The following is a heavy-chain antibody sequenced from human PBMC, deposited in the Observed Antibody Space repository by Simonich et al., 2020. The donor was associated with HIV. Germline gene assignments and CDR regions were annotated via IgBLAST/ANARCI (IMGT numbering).Heavy chain of an antibody. CDR2: ISAYNGNT. CDR3: ARPGNQDNPFFDY. J-gene: IGHJ4*02. Sequence: QVQLVQSGAEVKKPGASVKVSCKASGYTFTSYGISWVRQAPGQGLEWVGWISAYNGNTNYAQKLHGRVTSTTDTSKSTAYRELRSLRSDDTAVYYCARPGNQDNPFFDYWGQGTLVTVSS. D-gene: IGHD2-15*01. CDR1: GYTFTSYG. V-gene: IGHV1-18*01.